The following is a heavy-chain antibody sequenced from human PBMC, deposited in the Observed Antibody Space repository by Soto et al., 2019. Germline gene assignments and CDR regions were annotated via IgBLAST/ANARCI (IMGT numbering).Heavy chain of an antibody. D-gene: IGHD2-2*02. V-gene: IGHV3-30-3*01. CDR2: ISYDGSKK. Sequence: QVQLVESGGGVVQPGRSLRLSCAASGFTFSSYAMHWVRQAPGQGLEWVAVISYDGSKKYYADSVKGRFTISRDNSKNTLYLQMNIRRAEDTAVYYCARVRYPVTVDYWGQGTLVTVSS. CDR3: ARVRYPVTVDY. CDR1: GFTFSSYA. J-gene: IGHJ4*02.